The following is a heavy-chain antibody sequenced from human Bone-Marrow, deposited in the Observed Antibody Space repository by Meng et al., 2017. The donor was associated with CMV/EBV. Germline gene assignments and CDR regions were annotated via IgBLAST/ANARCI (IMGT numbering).Heavy chain of an antibody. D-gene: IGHD2-15*01. Sequence: SVKVSCKASGGTFSSYAISWVRQAPGQGLEWMGGIIPIFGTANYAQKFQGRVTITTDESTSTAYMELSSLRSEDTAVYYCASAYSRGAYYYGRDVWGQGTTVTVSS. CDR2: IIPIFGTA. J-gene: IGHJ6*02. CDR1: GGTFSSYA. V-gene: IGHV1-69*05. CDR3: ASAYSRGAYYYGRDV.